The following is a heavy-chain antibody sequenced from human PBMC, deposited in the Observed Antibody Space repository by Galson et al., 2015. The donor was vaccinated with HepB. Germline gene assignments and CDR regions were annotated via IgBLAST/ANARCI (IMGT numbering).Heavy chain of an antibody. J-gene: IGHJ4*02. CDR1: GFNFSRYA. CDR3: ARSPAAAGHFDF. D-gene: IGHD6-13*01. V-gene: IGHV3-33*01. Sequence: SLRLSCAASGFNFSRYAIHWVRQAPGKGLECVAVRDSVKGRVTISTDNSKNTLSLLINSLRDEDTAIYYCARSPAAAGHFDFWGQGTLLTVSS.